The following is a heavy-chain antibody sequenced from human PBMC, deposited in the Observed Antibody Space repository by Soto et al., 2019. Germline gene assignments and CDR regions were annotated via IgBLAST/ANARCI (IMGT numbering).Heavy chain of an antibody. V-gene: IGHV4-30-2*01. Sequence: PSETLSLTCAVSGGSIGSGGYSWSWIRQPPGKALEWIGYIYHSGSTYYNPSLKSRVTISVDRSKNQFSLKLSSVTAADTAVYYCASRDGYNTFDYWGQGTLVTVSS. CDR1: GGSIGSGGYS. J-gene: IGHJ4*02. CDR2: IYHSGST. D-gene: IGHD5-12*01. CDR3: ASRDGYNTFDY.